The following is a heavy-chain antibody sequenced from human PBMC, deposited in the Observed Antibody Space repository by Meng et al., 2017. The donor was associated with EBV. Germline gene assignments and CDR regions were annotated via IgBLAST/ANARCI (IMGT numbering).Heavy chain of an antibody. V-gene: IGHV4-61*01. CDR3: ARGDYTNYPRWFDT. J-gene: IGHJ5*02. Sequence: QVQLQESGPGLVKPSETLSLTCTVSGGSVNNESYYWGWIRQPPGKGLEYIGYIYYTGSTNYNSSLKSRVTISLDKSKNQFSLKLTSLTAADTAIYYCARGDYTNYPRWFDTWDQGTLVTVSS. CDR1: GGSVNNESYY. CDR2: IYYTGST. D-gene: IGHD4-11*01.